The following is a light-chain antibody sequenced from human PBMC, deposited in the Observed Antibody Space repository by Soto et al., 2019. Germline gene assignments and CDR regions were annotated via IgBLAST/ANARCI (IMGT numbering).Light chain of an antibody. J-gene: IGKJ2*01. V-gene: IGKV3-15*01. CDR3: QQYHNWPPQYT. CDR1: QSVASN. Sequence: EIVMTQSPASLSVSPGDGATLSCRASQSVASNVAWYQQKPGQGPRLLIHGASTRAVGVPARFRGSGSGTDFTLTISSLQSEDSAVYYCQQYHNWPPQYTFGQGTKLQIK. CDR2: GAS.